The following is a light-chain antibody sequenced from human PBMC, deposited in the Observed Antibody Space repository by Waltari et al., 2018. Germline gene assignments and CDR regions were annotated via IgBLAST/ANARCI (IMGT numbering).Light chain of an antibody. CDR2: WAS. J-gene: IGKJ2*01. CDR1: QSVLYSSNNENY. CDR3: QQYYSSPPT. Sequence: DIVMTQSPDSLAVSLGEGATVNCESSQSVLYSSNNENYLAWYQQKPGQPPKLLISWASIRDSGVPDRFSGSGSGTSFTLTINSLQAEDVATHYCQQYYSSPPTFGQGTKLEIK. V-gene: IGKV4-1*01.